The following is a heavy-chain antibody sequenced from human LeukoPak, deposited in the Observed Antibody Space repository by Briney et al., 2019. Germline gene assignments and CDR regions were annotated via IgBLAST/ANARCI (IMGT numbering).Heavy chain of an antibody. Sequence: GGSLRLSCAASGFTFSSYAMSWVRQAPGKGLEWVSAISGSGGSTYYADSVKGRFTISRDNAKNSLYLQMNSLRVEDTAVYYCARAHNWKYGTFDYWGQGTLVTVSS. J-gene: IGHJ4*02. CDR2: ISGSGGST. V-gene: IGHV3-23*01. CDR1: GFTFSSYA. CDR3: ARAHNWKYGTFDY. D-gene: IGHD1-7*01.